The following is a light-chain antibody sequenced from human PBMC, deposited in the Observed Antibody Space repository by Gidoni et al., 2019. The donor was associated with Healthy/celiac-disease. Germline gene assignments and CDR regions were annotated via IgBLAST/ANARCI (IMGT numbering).Light chain of an antibody. CDR2: GAS. CDR1: QSVSSN. CDR3: QQYNNWPPGT. J-gene: IGKJ1*01. V-gene: IGKV3-15*01. Sequence: IAMTQSPATLSVSPGERATLSCRASQSVSSNLAWYQQKPGQAPRLLIYGASTRATGIPARFSGSGSGTEFTLTISSLQSEDFAVYYCQQYNNWPPGTFXXXTKVEIK.